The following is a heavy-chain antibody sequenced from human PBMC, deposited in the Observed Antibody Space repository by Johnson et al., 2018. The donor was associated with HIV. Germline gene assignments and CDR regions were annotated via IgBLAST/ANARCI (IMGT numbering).Heavy chain of an antibody. J-gene: IGHJ3*01. CDR3: TRTYRGSSWGAGKWGIGFDL. CDR2: IWPGGGNK. CDR1: GFTFSDYG. V-gene: IGHV3-33*01. Sequence: QVQLVESGGGVVQPGRSLRLSCAASGFTFSDYGMHWVRQAPGKGLEWLAVIWPGGGNKFYADSMKGRFTISRDNAQKTLSLQMNSLRGDDTATYYCTRTYRGSSWGAGKWGIGFDLWGQETLVTVSS. D-gene: IGHD6-6*01.